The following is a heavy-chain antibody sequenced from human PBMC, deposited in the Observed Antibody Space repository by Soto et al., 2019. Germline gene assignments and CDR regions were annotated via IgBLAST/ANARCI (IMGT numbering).Heavy chain of an antibody. V-gene: IGHV1-8*01. CDR2: MNPNSGNT. D-gene: IGHD2-2*01. Sequence: QVQLVQSGAEVKKPGASVKVSCKASGYTFTSYDINWVRQATGQGLEWMGWMNPNSGNTGYAQKFQGRVTMTRNTSISTAYMELSSLRSEETAVYYCARYVVSSTSSYYYGMDVWGQGTTVTVSS. CDR3: ARYVVSSTSSYYYGMDV. CDR1: GYTFTSYD. J-gene: IGHJ6*02.